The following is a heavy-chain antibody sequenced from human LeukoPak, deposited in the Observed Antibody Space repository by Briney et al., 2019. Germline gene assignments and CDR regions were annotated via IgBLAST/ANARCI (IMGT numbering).Heavy chain of an antibody. CDR3: ARDLDFGVVTGYFDY. J-gene: IGHJ4*02. Sequence: LETLSLTCTVSGYSISSGYYWGWIRQPPGKGLEWIGSIYHSGSTYYNPSLKSRVTISVDTSKNQFSLKLSSVTAADTAVYYCARDLDFGVVTGYFDYWGQGTLSPSPQ. CDR1: GYSISSGYY. CDR2: IYHSGST. D-gene: IGHD3-3*01. V-gene: IGHV4-38-2*02.